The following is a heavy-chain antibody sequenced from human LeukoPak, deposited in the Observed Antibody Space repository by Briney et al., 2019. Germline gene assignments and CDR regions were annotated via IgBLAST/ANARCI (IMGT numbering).Heavy chain of an antibody. D-gene: IGHD4-11*01. CDR1: GGSISSGGYS. CDR2: IYYSGST. V-gene: IGHV4-30-4*07. CDR3: ARVYGTTVTTVSVGYFDY. Sequence: SETLSLTCAVSGGSISSGGYSWSWIRQPPGKGLEWIGYIYYSGSTYYNPSLKSRVTISVDTSKNQFSLKLSSVTAADTAVYYCARVYGTTVTTVSVGYFDYWGQGTLVTVSS. J-gene: IGHJ4*02.